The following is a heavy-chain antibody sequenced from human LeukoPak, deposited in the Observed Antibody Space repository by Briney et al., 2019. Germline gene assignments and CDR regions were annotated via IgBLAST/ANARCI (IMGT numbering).Heavy chain of an antibody. Sequence: GGSLRLSCAASGFTFTSYWMSWVRQAPGKGLEWVANIKEDGSEKYYVDSVKGRFTISRDNAKNSLYLQMNSLRAEDTAVYYCARERRVYCTNGVCYDYFDYWGQGTLVTVSS. CDR3: ARERRVYCTNGVCYDYFDY. CDR2: IKEDGSEK. D-gene: IGHD2-8*01. J-gene: IGHJ4*02. V-gene: IGHV3-7*01. CDR1: GFTFTSYW.